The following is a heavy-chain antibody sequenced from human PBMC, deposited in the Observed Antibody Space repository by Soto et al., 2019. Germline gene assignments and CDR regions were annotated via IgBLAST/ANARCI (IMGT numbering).Heavy chain of an antibody. V-gene: IGHV3-23*01. Sequence: PGGSLRLSCAASGFTFSSYAMTWVRQAPGKGLEWVSVISGSGGSTYFADSVKGRFTISRDNSKNTLYLQMNSLRAEDTAVYYCAKDQGRSGWYLFGYWGQGTLVTVSS. CDR1: GFTFSSYA. D-gene: IGHD6-19*01. CDR3: AKDQGRSGWYLFGY. J-gene: IGHJ4*02. CDR2: ISGSGGST.